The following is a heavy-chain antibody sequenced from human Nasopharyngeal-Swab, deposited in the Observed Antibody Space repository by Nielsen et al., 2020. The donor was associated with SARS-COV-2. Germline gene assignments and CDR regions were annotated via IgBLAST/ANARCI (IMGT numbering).Heavy chain of an antibody. V-gene: IGHV3-15*01. J-gene: IGHJ3*02. CDR3: TTSGYDSTSDAFDI. CDR2: IKSKTDGGTT. CDR1: GFTFSNAW. D-gene: IGHD3-22*01. Sequence: EGSLRLSCAASGFTFSNAWMSWVRQAPGKGLEWVGRIKSKTDGGTTDYAAPAKGRFTISRDDSKNTLYLQMNSLKTEDTAVYYCTTSGYDSTSDAFDIWGQGTMVTVSS.